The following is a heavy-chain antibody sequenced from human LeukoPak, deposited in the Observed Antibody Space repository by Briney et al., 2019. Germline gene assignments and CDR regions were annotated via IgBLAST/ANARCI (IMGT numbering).Heavy chain of an antibody. V-gene: IGHV4-59*01. CDR3: ARETRSGSLNWFDP. D-gene: IGHD3-10*01. Sequence: PSETLSLTCTVSGDSISGYYWSWIRQPPGKGLEWIGYIYYTGSPNYNPSLKSRVTISVDTSKNQFSLKLSSVTAADAAAYYCARETRSGSLNWFDPWGQGTLVTVSS. J-gene: IGHJ5*02. CDR2: IYYTGSP. CDR1: GDSISGYY.